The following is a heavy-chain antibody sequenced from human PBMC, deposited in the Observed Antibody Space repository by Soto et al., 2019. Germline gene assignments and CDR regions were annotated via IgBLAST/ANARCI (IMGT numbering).Heavy chain of an antibody. J-gene: IGHJ5*02. CDR3: VRDGTKTLRDWFDP. V-gene: IGHV4-4*07. CDR2: IYATGTT. D-gene: IGHD1-1*01. CDR1: GASISCFY. Sequence: SETLSLTCTVSGASISCFYWGWIRKSAGKGLEWIGRIYATGTTDYNPSLKSRVMMSVDTSKKQFSLKLRSVTAADTAVYYCVRDGTKTLRDWFDPWGQGISVTVSS.